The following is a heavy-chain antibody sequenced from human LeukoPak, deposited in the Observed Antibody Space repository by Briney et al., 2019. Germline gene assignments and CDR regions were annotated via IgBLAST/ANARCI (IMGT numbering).Heavy chain of an antibody. J-gene: IGHJ4*02. CDR2: INPSGGST. CDR1: GYTFTSYY. Sequence: ASVKVSCKASGYTFTSYYMHWVRQAPGQGLEWMGIINPSGGSTSYAQKFQGRATMTRDTSTSTVYMELSSLRSEDTAVYYCARDQAFMALIAARPGNYFDYWGQGTLVTVSS. V-gene: IGHV1-46*01. D-gene: IGHD6-6*01. CDR3: ARDQAFMALIAARPGNYFDY.